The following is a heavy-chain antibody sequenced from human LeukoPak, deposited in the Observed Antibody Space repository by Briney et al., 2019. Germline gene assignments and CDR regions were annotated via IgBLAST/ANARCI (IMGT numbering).Heavy chain of an antibody. V-gene: IGHV4-59*01. CDR3: GRVAAKGYYYNMDV. CDR1: GGSISSYY. CDR2: IYYSGST. J-gene: IGHJ6*02. Sequence: SETLSLTCTVSGGSISSYYRSWIRQPPGKGLEWIGYIYYSGSTNYNPSLKSRVTISVDTSKNQFSLRLSSVTAADTAVYYCGRVAAKGYYYNMDVWGQGTTVTVSS.